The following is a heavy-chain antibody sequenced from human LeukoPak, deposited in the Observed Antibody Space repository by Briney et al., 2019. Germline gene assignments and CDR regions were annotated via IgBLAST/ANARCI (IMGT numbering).Heavy chain of an antibody. Sequence: AGSLRLSCAASASTFSRSNMGWVRQAPAKGLERVALMRLAGSVTCYVESVKGRFTISRDNTKNLLYLHMNNLGAEDTAVYYCVIDRGSRWGQGTLVTVSS. CDR2: MRLAGSVT. V-gene: IGHV3-7*01. CDR3: VIDRGSR. CDR1: ASTFSRSN. J-gene: IGHJ4*02.